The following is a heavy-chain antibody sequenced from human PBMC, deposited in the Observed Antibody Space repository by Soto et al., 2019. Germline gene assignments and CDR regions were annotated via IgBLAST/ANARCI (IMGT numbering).Heavy chain of an antibody. CDR2: IYYSGST. Sequence: QVQLQESGPGLVKPSQTLSLTCTVSGGSISSGDYYWSWIRQHPGKGLEWIGYIYYSGSTYYNPSLKSRVTISVDTSKNQFSAKLSSVTAADTAVYYCARWWSGSRQGFDPWGQGTLVTVSS. CDR3: ARWWSGSRQGFDP. CDR1: GGSISSGDYY. D-gene: IGHD3-3*01. V-gene: IGHV4-31*03. J-gene: IGHJ5*02.